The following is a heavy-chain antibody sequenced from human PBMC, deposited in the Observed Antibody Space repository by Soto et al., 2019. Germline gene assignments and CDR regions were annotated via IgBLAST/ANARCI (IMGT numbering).Heavy chain of an antibody. D-gene: IGHD6-19*01. J-gene: IGHJ3*01. V-gene: IGHV1-2*02. Sequence: ASVKVSCKASGYTFTAYYLHWVRQAPGQGLEWMGWINPDSGGTNYAQKLQGRVTMARDTSITTDYMELSRLTSDDTAVYYCARGLAVTGPRANDALDVWGQGKMVTVSS. CDR3: ARGLAVTGPRANDALDV. CDR2: INPDSGGT. CDR1: GYTFTAYY.